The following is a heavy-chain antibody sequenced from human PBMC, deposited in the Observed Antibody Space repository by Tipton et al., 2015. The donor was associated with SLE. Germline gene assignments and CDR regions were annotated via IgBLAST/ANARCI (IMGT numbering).Heavy chain of an antibody. V-gene: IGHV4-61*02. CDR1: GGSINSGSYY. Sequence: TLSLTCTVSGGSINSGSYYWTWIRQPAGKGLEWIGRIYSGGSTKYNPSLKSRVTISVDTSKPQFSLRLTSVTAADTAVYYCARGMLTWRGAIVGVDVWGQGTTVNVSS. J-gene: IGHJ6*02. CDR3: ARGMLTWRGAIVGVDV. D-gene: IGHD2-8*01. CDR2: IYSGGST.